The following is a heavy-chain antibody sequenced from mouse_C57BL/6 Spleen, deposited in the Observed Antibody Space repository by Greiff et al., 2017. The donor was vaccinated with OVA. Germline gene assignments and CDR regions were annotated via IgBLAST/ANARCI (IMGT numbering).Heavy chain of an antibody. D-gene: IGHD3-2*02. J-gene: IGHJ4*01. CDR1: GFTFSDYG. V-gene: IGHV5-17*01. Sequence: EVQLVESGGGLVKPGGSLKLSCAASGFTFSDYGMHWVRQAPEKGLEWVAYISSGSSTIYYADTVKGRFPIYRDNAKNTLFLQMTSLRSEDTAMYYCARGETAQAYYAMDYWGQGTSVTVSS. CDR3: ARGETAQAYYAMDY. CDR2: ISSGSSTI.